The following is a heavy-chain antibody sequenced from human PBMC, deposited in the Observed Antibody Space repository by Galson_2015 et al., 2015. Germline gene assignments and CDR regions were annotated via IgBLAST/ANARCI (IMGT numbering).Heavy chain of an antibody. CDR3: AKASDVTQNTYQLDY. CDR2: ITISGTNS. Sequence: SLRLSCAASGFTFSSYAMSWVRQAPGKGLEWVSAITISGTNSKYADSVKGRFTISRDDFKSTLYLQMDSLRVADTAVYYCAKASDVTQNTYQLDYWGQGTLVTVSS. D-gene: IGHD2-2*01. V-gene: IGHV3-23*01. CDR1: GFTFSSYA. J-gene: IGHJ4*02.